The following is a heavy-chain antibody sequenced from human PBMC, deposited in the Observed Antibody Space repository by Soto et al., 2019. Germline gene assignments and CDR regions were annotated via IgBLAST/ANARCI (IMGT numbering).Heavy chain of an antibody. Sequence: QLQLQESGPGLVKPSETLSLTCTVSGASVSTNNYYWGWIRQPPGKGLEWIGSTYYSGGTYYNPSLKSRVTTSVDTSKNQLSLKLSSGTAADTALYYCARHVEGPTEAGIPYYFDYWGQGILVTVSS. J-gene: IGHJ4*02. CDR1: GASVSTNNYY. D-gene: IGHD4-4*01. CDR3: ARHVEGPTEAGIPYYFDY. CDR2: TYYSGGT. V-gene: IGHV4-39*01.